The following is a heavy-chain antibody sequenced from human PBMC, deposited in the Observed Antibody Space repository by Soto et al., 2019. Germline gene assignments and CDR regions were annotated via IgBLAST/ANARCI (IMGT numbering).Heavy chain of an antibody. Sequence: EVQLVETGGGLIQPGGSLRLSCAASGFTVSSNYMSWVRQAPGKGLEWVSVIYSGGSTYYADSVKGRFTISRDNSKNTLYLQMNSLRAEDTAVYYWARGEEWLLRPFDYWGQGTLVTVSS. CDR1: GFTVSSNY. CDR3: ARGEEWLLRPFDY. CDR2: IYSGGST. D-gene: IGHD3-3*01. V-gene: IGHV3-53*02. J-gene: IGHJ4*02.